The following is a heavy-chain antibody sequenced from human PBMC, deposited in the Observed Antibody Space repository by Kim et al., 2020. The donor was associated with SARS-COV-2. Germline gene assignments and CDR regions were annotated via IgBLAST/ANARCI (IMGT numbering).Heavy chain of an antibody. J-gene: IGHJ6*02. CDR1: GFPFSVYS. CDR3: AREVTWGSTIFGVPIPNYYYAMDV. D-gene: IGHD3-3*01. V-gene: IGHV3-48*02. Sequence: GGSLRLSCVASGFPFSVYSMNWVRRTPGKGLESLSYTYGGGTVTYYADSVKGRFSVSRDNAKNSLFLQMDSLRDEDTGVYYCAREVTWGSTIFGVPIPNYYYAMDVWGQGTTVTVSS. CDR2: TYGGGTVT.